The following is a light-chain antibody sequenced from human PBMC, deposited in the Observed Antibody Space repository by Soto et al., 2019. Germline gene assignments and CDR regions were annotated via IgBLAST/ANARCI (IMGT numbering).Light chain of an antibody. CDR1: QSRGSNF. Sequence: EIVLTQSPGTLALSPGERATLSCKTSQSRGSNFLAWYQHKPGHAPSLLIYASSNRATGIPDTFSGSASGTDFTLTINRLEPEDSAVYYCQLYGISPHFGQGTRLEIK. J-gene: IGKJ5*01. V-gene: IGKV3-20*01. CDR2: ASS. CDR3: QLYGISPH.